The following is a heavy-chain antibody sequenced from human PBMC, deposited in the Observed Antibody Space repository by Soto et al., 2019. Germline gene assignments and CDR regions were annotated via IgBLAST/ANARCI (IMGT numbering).Heavy chain of an antibody. V-gene: IGHV4-34*01. CDR1: GGSFSGYY. J-gene: IGHJ5*02. CDR2: INHSGST. CDR3: ARGVRVFMVRGVVNWFDP. Sequence: QVQLQQWGAGLLKPSETLSLTCAVYGGSFSGYYWSWIRQPPGKGLEWIGEINHSGSTNYNPSLKSRVTISVDTSKNQFSLKLSSVTAADTAVYYCARGVRVFMVRGVVNWFDPWCQGTLVTVSS. D-gene: IGHD3-10*01.